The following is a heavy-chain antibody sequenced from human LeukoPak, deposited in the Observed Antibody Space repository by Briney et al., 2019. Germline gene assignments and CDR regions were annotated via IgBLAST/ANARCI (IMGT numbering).Heavy chain of an antibody. D-gene: IGHD5-18*01. J-gene: IGHJ6*03. V-gene: IGHV3-21*01. Sequence: RLLQASSGLPFSKYSMNWVPQAPGKGLEWVSSISSTSSYIYYADSLKGRFTISRDNAKNSLYLQMNSLRAEDTAVYYCARSLSSYGYEFVYYYMDVWGRGTTVTVSS. CDR2: ISSTSSYI. CDR3: ARSLSSYGYEFVYYYMDV. CDR1: GLPFSKYS.